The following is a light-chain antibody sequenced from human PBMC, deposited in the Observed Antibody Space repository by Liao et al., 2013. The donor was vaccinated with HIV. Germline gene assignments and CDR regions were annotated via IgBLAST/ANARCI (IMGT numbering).Light chain of an antibody. CDR1: ALPKQY. Sequence: SDELTQPPSVSVSPGQTARITCSGDALPKQYAYWYQQKPGQAPVLVIYKDIERPSGIPERFSGSSSGTKVTLTISGVQADDEADYYCQSADSSGTCPVFGGGTKLTVL. V-gene: IGLV3-25*03. CDR2: KDI. J-gene: IGLJ3*02. CDR3: QSADSSGTCPV.